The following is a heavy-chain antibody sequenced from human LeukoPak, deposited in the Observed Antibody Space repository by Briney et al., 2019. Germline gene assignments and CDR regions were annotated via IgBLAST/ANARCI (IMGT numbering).Heavy chain of an antibody. CDR3: AKRGSALAYFDL. Sequence: GGSLRLSCAASGSTFSSPVMGWVRQAPGRGLEWVSNFGFGGTDRYYADSVKGRFTISRDNSESTLYLQMDSLRAEDTAVYYCAKRGSALAYFDLWGQGTLVTVSS. V-gene: IGHV3-23*01. CDR1: GSTFSSPV. CDR2: FGFGGTDR. D-gene: IGHD2-21*01. J-gene: IGHJ4*02.